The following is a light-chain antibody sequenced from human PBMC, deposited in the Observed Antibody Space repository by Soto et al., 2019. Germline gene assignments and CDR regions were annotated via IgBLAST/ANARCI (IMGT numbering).Light chain of an antibody. CDR1: RFVSNYY. V-gene: IGKV3-20*01. Sequence: DIVLTQSPGTLSLSPGDRATLSCRTSRFVSNYYVAWYQQRPGQAPRLLIYAASRRATDIPDRLSGSGSGTDFTLTISRLEREDFAVYYCQHYADSPPVFTFGPGTKVEI. CDR2: AAS. J-gene: IGKJ3*01. CDR3: QHYADSPPVFT.